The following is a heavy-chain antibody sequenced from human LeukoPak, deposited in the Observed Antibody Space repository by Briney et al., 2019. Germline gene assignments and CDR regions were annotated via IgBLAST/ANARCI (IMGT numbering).Heavy chain of an antibody. J-gene: IGHJ6*02. CDR3: ARRFSTYYYYGMDV. D-gene: IGHD3-3*01. Sequence: GGSLRLSCAASGFTFSSYAMHWVRQAPGKGLEWVAVISYDGSNKYYADSVKGRFTISRDNSKKPLYLQMNSLRAEDTAVYYCARRFSTYYYYGMDVWGQGTTVTVS. CDR2: ISYDGSNK. V-gene: IGHV3-30-3*01. CDR1: GFTFSSYA.